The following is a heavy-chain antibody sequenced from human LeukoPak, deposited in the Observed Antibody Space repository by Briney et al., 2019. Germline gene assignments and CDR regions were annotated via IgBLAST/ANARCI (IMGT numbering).Heavy chain of an antibody. CDR1: GFTFSSYG. V-gene: IGHV3-30*02. CDR2: IRSGGSK. Sequence: GGSLRLSCAASGFTFSSYGMHWIRQAPGKGLEWVALIRSGGSKFYADSVKGRFTISRDNSKNTAFLQMNSLRPEDTAVYYCAKDRDDYGNDWWGQGTLVTVSS. CDR3: AKDRDDYGNDW. D-gene: IGHD4-17*01. J-gene: IGHJ4*02.